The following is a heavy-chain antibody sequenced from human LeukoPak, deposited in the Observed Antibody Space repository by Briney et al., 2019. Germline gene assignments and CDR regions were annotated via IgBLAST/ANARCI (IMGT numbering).Heavy chain of an antibody. J-gene: IGHJ4*02. CDR1: GFTFSGYA. CDR3: ARAHTPKVVSATPY. Sequence: GGSLRLSCVASGFTFSGYAMHWVRQTPDKGLEWVAVISYDGSNKDYADSVKGRFTISRDNSKNTLYLQVGSLRVEDAALYYCARAHTPKVVSATPYWGQGTLVTVSS. V-gene: IGHV3-30-3*01. CDR2: ISYDGSNK. D-gene: IGHD2-15*01.